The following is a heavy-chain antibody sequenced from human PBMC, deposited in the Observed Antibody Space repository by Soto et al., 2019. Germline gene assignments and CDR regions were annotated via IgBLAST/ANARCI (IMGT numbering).Heavy chain of an antibody. CDR3: ARVWGGTCDHGVDG. CDR2: IYYSGST. Sequence: QVQLQESGPGLVKPSQTLSLTCTVSGGSISSGGYYWSWIRQHPGKGLEWIGYIYYSGSTYYNPSLKRRVPLSVATSKSRFSLKLSSVTAAVPVVYYCARVWGGTCDHGVDGSGQGTRVTVSS. V-gene: IGHV4-31*03. J-gene: IGHJ6*02. CDR1: GGSISSGGYY. D-gene: IGHD2-15*01.